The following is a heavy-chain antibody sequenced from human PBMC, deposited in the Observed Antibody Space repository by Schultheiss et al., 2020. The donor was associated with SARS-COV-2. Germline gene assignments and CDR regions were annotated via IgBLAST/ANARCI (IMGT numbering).Heavy chain of an antibody. CDR3: AREYVGATWTEIDY. J-gene: IGHJ4*02. CDR2: INRDGSEK. D-gene: IGHD1-26*01. V-gene: IGHV3-7*01. CDR1: GFTFSSYW. Sequence: GESLKISCAASGFTFSSYWMSWVRQAPGKGLEWVANINRDGSEKYYADSVKGRFTISRDNSKNTLYLQMNSLRAEDTAVYYCAREYVGATWTEIDYWGQGTLVTVSS.